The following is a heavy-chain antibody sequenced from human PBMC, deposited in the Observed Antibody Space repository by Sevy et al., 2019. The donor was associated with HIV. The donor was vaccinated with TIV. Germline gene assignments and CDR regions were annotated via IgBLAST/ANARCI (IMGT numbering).Heavy chain of an antibody. Sequence: GGSLRLSCAASGFTFSDYNMNWVHQAPGKGLEWVSSITDSSSYIYHADSVKGRFTISRDNAKKSLYLQMNSLRAEDTAIYYCARDRRTLNYYGSSGYNYYFDYWGQGTLVTVSS. D-gene: IGHD3-22*01. CDR2: ITDSSSYI. CDR3: ARDRRTLNYYGSSGYNYYFDY. J-gene: IGHJ4*02. V-gene: IGHV3-21*01. CDR1: GFTFSDYN.